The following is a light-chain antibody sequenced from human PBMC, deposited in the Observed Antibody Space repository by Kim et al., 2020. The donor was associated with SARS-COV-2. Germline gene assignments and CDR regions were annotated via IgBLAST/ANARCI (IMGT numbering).Light chain of an antibody. CDR2: DAS. CDR3: QQGSSFPLT. V-gene: IGKV1-12*01. Sequence: AAVGDRVTITCRASQGIKNLLIWYQQKPGKAPTLLFYDASTLERGVPPRFSGSGSGTDFSLTISSLQPEDFATYFCQQGSSFPLTFGGGTKVDIK. J-gene: IGKJ4*01. CDR1: QGIKNL.